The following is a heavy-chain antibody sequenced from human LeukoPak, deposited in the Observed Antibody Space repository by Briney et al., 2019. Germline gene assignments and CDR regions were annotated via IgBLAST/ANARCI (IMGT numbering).Heavy chain of an antibody. J-gene: IGHJ4*02. Sequence: GGSLRLSCAASGSTFSSYWMSWVRQAPGKGLEWVANIKQDGSEKYYVDSVKGRFTISRDNAKNSLYLQMNSLRAEDTALYYCAKASSGWYGGYFDYWGRGTLVTVSS. CDR2: IKQDGSEK. V-gene: IGHV3-7*03. D-gene: IGHD6-19*01. CDR3: AKASSGWYGGYFDY. CDR1: GSTFSSYW.